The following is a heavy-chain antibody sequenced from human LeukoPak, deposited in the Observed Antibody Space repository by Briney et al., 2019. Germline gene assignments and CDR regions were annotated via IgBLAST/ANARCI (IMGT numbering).Heavy chain of an antibody. Sequence: GGSLRLSCAASGFTFSSYSRNWVRQAPGKGLEWVSYISSSSSTIYYADSVKGRFTISRDNAKNSLYLQMNSLRAEDTAVYYCAREYCSGGSCYPGDAFDIWGQGTMVTVSS. D-gene: IGHD2-15*01. CDR1: GFTFSSYS. V-gene: IGHV3-48*01. CDR2: ISSSSSTI. J-gene: IGHJ3*02. CDR3: AREYCSGGSCYPGDAFDI.